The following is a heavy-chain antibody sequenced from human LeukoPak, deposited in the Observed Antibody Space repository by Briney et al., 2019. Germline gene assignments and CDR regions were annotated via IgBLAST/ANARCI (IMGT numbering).Heavy chain of an antibody. J-gene: IGHJ4*02. V-gene: IGHV3-73*01. CDR3: TTELDCSGGSCFR. CDR2: IRGKANSYAT. D-gene: IGHD2-15*01. CDR1: GFTFSGSA. Sequence: GGSLRLSCAASGFTFSGSAMHWVRQASGKGLEWVGRIRGKANSYATAYAASVKGRFTISRDDSKNTAYLQMNSLKTEDTAVYYCTTELDCSGGSCFRWGQGTLVTVSS.